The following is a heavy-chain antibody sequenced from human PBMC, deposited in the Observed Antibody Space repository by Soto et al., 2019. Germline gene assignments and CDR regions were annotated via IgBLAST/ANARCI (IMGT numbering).Heavy chain of an antibody. CDR3: ARGDPSRTIFGVVTGNYYYYGMDV. CDR2: IIPIFGTA. D-gene: IGHD3-3*01. Sequence: GASVKVSCKASGGTFSSYAISWVRQAPGQGLEWMGGIIPIFGTANYAQKFQGRVTITADESTSTAYMELSSLRSEDTAVYYCARGDPSRTIFGVVTGNYYYYGMDVWGQGTTVTVSS. CDR1: GGTFSSYA. V-gene: IGHV1-69*13. J-gene: IGHJ6*02.